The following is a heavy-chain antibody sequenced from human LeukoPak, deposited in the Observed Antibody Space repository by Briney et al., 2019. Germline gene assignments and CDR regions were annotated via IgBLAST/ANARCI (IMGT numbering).Heavy chain of an antibody. J-gene: IGHJ4*02. Sequence: ASVKVSCKASGYTFTSYGISCVRQAPGQGLEWMGWISAYNGNTNYAQKLQGRVTMTTDTSTSTAYMELRSLRSDDTAVYYCARTPNLGVVIVIHLLFDYWGQGTLVTVSS. CDR1: GYTFTSYG. CDR3: ARTPNLGVVIVIHLLFDY. CDR2: ISAYNGNT. D-gene: IGHD3-16*02. V-gene: IGHV1-18*01.